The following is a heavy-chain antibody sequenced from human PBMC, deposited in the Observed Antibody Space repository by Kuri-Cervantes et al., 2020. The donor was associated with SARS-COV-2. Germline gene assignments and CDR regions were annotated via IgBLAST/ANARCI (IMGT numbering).Heavy chain of an antibody. J-gene: IGHJ3*02. CDR2: ISSSSSYI. V-gene: IGHV3-21*01. Sequence: LSLTCAASGFTFSSYSINWVRQAPGKGLEWVSSISSSSSYIYYADSVKGRFTISRDNAKNSRYLQMNSLRAEDTAVYYCARDPPSMIVPLGAFDIWGQGTMVTVSS. CDR1: GFTFSSYS. D-gene: IGHD3-22*01. CDR3: ARDPPSMIVPLGAFDI.